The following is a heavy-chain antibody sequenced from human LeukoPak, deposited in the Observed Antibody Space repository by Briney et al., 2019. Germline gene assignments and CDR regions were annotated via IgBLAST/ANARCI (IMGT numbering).Heavy chain of an antibody. CDR3: AKELGATYGGFDY. V-gene: IGHV3-23*01. CDR1: GFTFSNYA. J-gene: IGHJ4*02. Sequence: GGSLRLSCAASGFTFSNYAMSWVRQAPGKGLEWGSAISGGGGSTYYADSVKGRFTISRDNSKNTLYLQMNSLRAEDTAVYYCAKELGATYGGFDYWGQGTLVTVSS. D-gene: IGHD1-26*01. CDR2: ISGGGGST.